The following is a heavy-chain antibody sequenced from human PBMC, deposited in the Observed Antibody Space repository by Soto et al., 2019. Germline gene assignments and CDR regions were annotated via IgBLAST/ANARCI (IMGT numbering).Heavy chain of an antibody. CDR3: AKDPDYGEYYYYRMDD. D-gene: IGHD4-17*01. CDR2: VSYCLSKK. Sequence: PGGALRPSCAASGFTFISYGMDWVRQAPCKGLEWLAVVSYCLSKKSYAASVKGLFAISRYSSESALCLEVKRLRGGDAALYYCAKDPDYGEYYYYRMDDWGQGTPVTVSS. V-gene: IGHV3-30*18. CDR1: GFTFISYG. J-gene: IGHJ6*02.